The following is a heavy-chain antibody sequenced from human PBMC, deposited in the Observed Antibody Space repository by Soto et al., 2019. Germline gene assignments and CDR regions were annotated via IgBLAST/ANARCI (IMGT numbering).Heavy chain of an antibody. J-gene: IGHJ4*02. Sequence: GGSLRLSCAASGFSFGGYAVTWVRQAPGKGLEWVSAISGGGGSTYYADSVKGRFTISRDNSKNTVYLQMNSLRAGDTALYYCAKTESFNGYYNAFDXWGQGARVTV. V-gene: IGHV3-23*01. CDR1: GFSFGGYA. D-gene: IGHD3-9*01. CDR3: AKTESFNGYYNAFDX. CDR2: ISGGGGST.